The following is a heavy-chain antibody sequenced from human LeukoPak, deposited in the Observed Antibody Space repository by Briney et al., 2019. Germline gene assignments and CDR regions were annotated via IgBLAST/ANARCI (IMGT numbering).Heavy chain of an antibody. V-gene: IGHV3-74*01. D-gene: IGHD1-1*01. CDR3: ARDTGDYYFDY. Sequence: GGSLRLSCAASGFTFSSYAMSWVRQAPGKGLVWVSRINSDGSSTSYADSVKGRFTISRDNAKNTLYLQMNSLRAEDTAVYYCARDTGDYYFDYWGQGTLVTVSS. CDR1: GFTFSSYA. J-gene: IGHJ4*02. CDR2: INSDGSST.